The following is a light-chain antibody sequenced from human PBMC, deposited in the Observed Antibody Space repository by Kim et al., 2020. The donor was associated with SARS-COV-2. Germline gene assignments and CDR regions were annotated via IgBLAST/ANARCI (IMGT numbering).Light chain of an antibody. J-gene: IGKJ4*01. CDR2: GAS. Sequence: ASVGDRVTITGRASQASSNSLTWFQKKPGKAPKSLIYGASTLQRGVPSKFSGSGSGTDFTLTISSLQPEDSATYYCQQYNNYPLTFGGGTKVDIK. CDR1: QASSNS. CDR3: QQYNNYPLT. V-gene: IGKV1-16*02.